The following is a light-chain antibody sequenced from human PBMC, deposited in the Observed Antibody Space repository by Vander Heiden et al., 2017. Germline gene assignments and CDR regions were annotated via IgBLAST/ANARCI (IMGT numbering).Light chain of an antibody. CDR3: QSYDASDHHWV. V-gene: IGLV6-57*01. Sequence: LPQPQSVSGSPGKTVTMPCNRTSGNIASTYGQWCQERPGSSPTTVIYEDSHRPSGVPDRFSGSIDRSSNSASLTISGLKPEDEADYYCQSYDASDHHWVFGGGTRLTVL. CDR2: EDS. J-gene: IGLJ3*02. CDR1: SGNIASTY.